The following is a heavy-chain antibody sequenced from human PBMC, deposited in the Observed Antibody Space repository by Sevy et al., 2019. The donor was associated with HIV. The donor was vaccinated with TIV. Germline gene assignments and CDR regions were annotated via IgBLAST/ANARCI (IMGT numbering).Heavy chain of an antibody. J-gene: IGHJ5*02. CDR1: GFTVSSNY. Sequence: GGSLRRSCAASGFTVSSNYMSWVRQAPGKGLEWVSVIYSGGSTYYADSVKGRFTISRDNSKDTLYLQMNSLRAEDTAVYYCAREDYGDYEGVRWFDPWGQGTLVTVSS. V-gene: IGHV3-53*01. CDR3: AREDYGDYEGVRWFDP. CDR2: IYSGGST. D-gene: IGHD4-17*01.